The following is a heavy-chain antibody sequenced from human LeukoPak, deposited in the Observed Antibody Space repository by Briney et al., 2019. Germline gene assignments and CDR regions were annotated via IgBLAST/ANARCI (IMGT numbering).Heavy chain of an antibody. CDR2: ISGSGGST. CDR1: GFTVSSNY. D-gene: IGHD4-17*01. Sequence: GGSLRLSCAASGFTVSSNYMSWVRQAPGKGLEWVSAISGSGGSTYYADSVKGRFTISRDNSKNTLYLQMNSLRAEDTAVYYCAKTVPPSTWVTKYYFDYWGQGTLVTVSS. CDR3: AKTVPPSTWVTKYYFDY. V-gene: IGHV3-23*01. J-gene: IGHJ4*02.